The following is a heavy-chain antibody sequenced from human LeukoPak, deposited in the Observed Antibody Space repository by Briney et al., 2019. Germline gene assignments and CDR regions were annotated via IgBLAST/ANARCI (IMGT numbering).Heavy chain of an antibody. J-gene: IGHJ6*03. CDR2: IRYDGSNK. CDR3: AKEEVDRGGLSNPHSYYYYYMDV. Sequence: QAGGSLRLSCAASGFTFSTYWMTWVRQAPGKGLEWVAFIRYDGSNKYYADSVKGRFTISRDNSKNTLYLQMNSLRAEDTAVYYCAKEEVDRGGLSNPHSYYYYYMDVWGKGTTVTVSS. V-gene: IGHV3-30*02. D-gene: IGHD1-14*01. CDR1: GFTFSTYW.